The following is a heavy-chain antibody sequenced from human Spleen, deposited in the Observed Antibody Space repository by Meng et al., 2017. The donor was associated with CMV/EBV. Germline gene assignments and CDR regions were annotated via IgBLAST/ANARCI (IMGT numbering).Heavy chain of an antibody. V-gene: IGHV3-23*01. CDR3: AKRSLDY. Sequence: GGSLRLSCAASGFTFSSYAMSWVRQAPGKGLQWVSTIRVSAISTYYADSVKGRFTISSDSSKNTLYLQMNSLRAEDTAVYYCAKRSLDYWGQGTLVTVSS. J-gene: IGHJ4*02. CDR2: IRVSAIST. CDR1: GFTFSSYA.